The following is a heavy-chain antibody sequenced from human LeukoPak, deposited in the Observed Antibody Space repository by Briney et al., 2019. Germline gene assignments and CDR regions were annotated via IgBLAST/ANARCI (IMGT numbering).Heavy chain of an antibody. CDR2: INPNRGGT. D-gene: IGHD4-11*01. V-gene: IGHV1-2*02. CDR3: AREAATVSRYFDC. J-gene: IGHJ4*02. CDR1: GYTFTGYY. Sequence: ASVTVSCKPSGYTFTGYYMHWVRQAPGQGLEWMGWINPNRGGTNYAQKFQGRVTMTRDTSISTAYMELSSLRSDDTAVYYCAREAATVSRYFDCWGQGTLVTVSS.